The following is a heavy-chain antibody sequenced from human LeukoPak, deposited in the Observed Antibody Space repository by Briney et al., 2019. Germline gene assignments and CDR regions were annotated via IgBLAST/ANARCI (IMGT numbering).Heavy chain of an antibody. CDR1: AFIFSGHW. Sequence: GGSLRLSCEGSAFIFSGHWMNWVRQTPGKGLKWVAHIKGDGSEIYYVDSLKGRFTISRDNTRNSLYLQMNSLRAEDTAVYYCARDLWWLQFDYWGQGALVTVSS. CDR2: IKGDGSEI. CDR3: ARDLWWLQFDY. V-gene: IGHV3-7*03. J-gene: IGHJ4*02. D-gene: IGHD5-24*01.